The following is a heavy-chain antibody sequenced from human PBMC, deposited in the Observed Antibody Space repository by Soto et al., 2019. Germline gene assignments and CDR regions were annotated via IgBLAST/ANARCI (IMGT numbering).Heavy chain of an antibody. CDR1: GFTFSSYD. J-gene: IGHJ4*02. CDR2: IGTAGDT. CDR3: ARGGGYCTNGVCPPFY. Sequence: GGSLRLSCAASGFTFSSYDMHWVRQATGKGLEWVSTIGTAGDTYYPGSVTGRFTISRENAKNSLYLQMNSLRAGDTAVYYCARGGGYCTNGVCPPFYWGQGTLVTVSS. D-gene: IGHD2-8*01. V-gene: IGHV3-13*01.